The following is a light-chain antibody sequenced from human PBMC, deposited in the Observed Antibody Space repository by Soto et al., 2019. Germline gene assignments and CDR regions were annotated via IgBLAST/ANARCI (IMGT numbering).Light chain of an antibody. CDR3: SSYTSSSLYV. V-gene: IGLV2-14*01. CDR1: SSDVGGYNY. Sequence: QSALTQPASVSGSPGQSITISCTGTSSDVGGYNYVSWYQQHPGKVPKLMIYDVSNRPSGVSNRFSGSKSGNTASLTISGLQAEDEADYYCSSYTSSSLYVFGTGTKLTV. J-gene: IGLJ1*01. CDR2: DVS.